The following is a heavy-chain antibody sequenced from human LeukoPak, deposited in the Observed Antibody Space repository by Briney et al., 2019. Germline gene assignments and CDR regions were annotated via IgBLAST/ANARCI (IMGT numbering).Heavy chain of an antibody. Sequence: GGSLRLSCVASGVTFSSDWMHWVRQAPGKGLEWVANINQDGSDRNYVDSVKGRFTISRDNAKNSLYLQMNSLRAEDTAVYYCARGHYYGSGSYYLDYWGQGTLVTVSS. D-gene: IGHD3-10*01. J-gene: IGHJ4*02. V-gene: IGHV3-7*01. CDR2: INQDGSDR. CDR1: GVTFSSDW. CDR3: ARGHYYGSGSYYLDY.